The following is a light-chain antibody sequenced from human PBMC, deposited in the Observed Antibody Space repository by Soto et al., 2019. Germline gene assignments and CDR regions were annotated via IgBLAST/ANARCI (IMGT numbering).Light chain of an antibody. CDR3: QQANSFPWT. Sequence: DIPMTQSPSSVSASVGDRVTITCRASQGISTWLAWYQHKPGKAPKFLIYAASTLRSGVPSRFSGSGSGTDFTLTISSLQPEDFATYYCQQANSFPWTFGQGTKVEIK. CDR2: AAS. CDR1: QGISTW. J-gene: IGKJ1*01. V-gene: IGKV1-12*01.